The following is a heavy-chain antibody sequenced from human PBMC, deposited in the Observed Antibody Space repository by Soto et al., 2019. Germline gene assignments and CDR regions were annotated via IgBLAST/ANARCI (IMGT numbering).Heavy chain of an antibody. CDR1: GGSISSSSYY. J-gene: IGHJ5*02. Sequence: QLQLQESGPGLVKPSETLSLTCTVSGGSISSSSYYWGWIRQPPGKGLEWIGSIYYSGSTYYNPSLKSRVTISVDTSKNQFSLKLSSVTAADTAVYYCARLSDIVVVPAAPGWFDPWGQGTLVTVSS. V-gene: IGHV4-39*01. CDR2: IYYSGST. D-gene: IGHD2-2*01. CDR3: ARLSDIVVVPAAPGWFDP.